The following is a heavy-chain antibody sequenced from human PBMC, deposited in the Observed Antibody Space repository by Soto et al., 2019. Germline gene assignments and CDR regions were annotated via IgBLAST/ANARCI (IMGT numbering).Heavy chain of an antibody. D-gene: IGHD1-1*01. V-gene: IGHV3-23*01. CDR2: ISGSGANT. CDR1: GFTFSSYA. J-gene: IGHJ4*02. Sequence: EVQLLESGGGLVQPGGSLRLSCAASGFTFSSYAMSWHRQAPGKGLVWVSAISGSGANTYYADSVKGRFTISRDNSKNTLYLQMNSLRAEDTAVYYCAKEELERQGSGFDYWGQGTLVTVSS. CDR3: AKEELERQGSGFDY.